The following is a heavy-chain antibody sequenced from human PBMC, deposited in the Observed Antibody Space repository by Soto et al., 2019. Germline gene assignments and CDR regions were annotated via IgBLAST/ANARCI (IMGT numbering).Heavy chain of an antibody. CDR3: ARGSSIAVAGTGWFDP. D-gene: IGHD6-19*01. V-gene: IGHV1-18*01. CDR1: GYTFTSYG. Sequence: AASVKVSCKASGYTFTSYGISWVRQAPGQGLEWMGWISAYNGNTNYAQKLQGRVTMTTDTSTSTAYMELRSLRSDDTAVYYCARGSSIAVAGTGWFDPWGQGTLVTVSS. CDR2: ISAYNGNT. J-gene: IGHJ5*02.